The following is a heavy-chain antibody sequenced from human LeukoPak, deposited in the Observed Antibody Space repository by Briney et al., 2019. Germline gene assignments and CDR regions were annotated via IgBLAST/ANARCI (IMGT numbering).Heavy chain of an antibody. D-gene: IGHD6-19*01. V-gene: IGHV4-59*01. CDR1: GDSISGYY. CDR3: ARVVAVAGTGRWFDP. CDR2: IYYSGST. Sequence: SETLSLTCTVSGDSISGYYWSLIRQPPGKGLEWIGYIYYSGSTNYNPSLKSRVTISVDTSKNQFSLKLSSVTAADTAVYYCARVVAVAGTGRWFDPWGQGTLVTVSS. J-gene: IGHJ5*02.